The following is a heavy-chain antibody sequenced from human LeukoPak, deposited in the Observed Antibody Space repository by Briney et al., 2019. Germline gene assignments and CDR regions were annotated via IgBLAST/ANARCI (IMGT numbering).Heavy chain of an antibody. CDR1: GGTFSSYA. J-gene: IGHJ6*02. V-gene: IGHV1-69*13. CDR3: ARVTVTTRYYYGMDV. CDR2: IIPIFGTA. D-gene: IGHD4-17*01. Sequence: VASVKVSCKASGGTFSSYAISWVRQAPGQGLEWMGGIIPIFGTANYAQKFQGRVTITADESTSTAYMELSSLRSEDTAVYYCARVTVTTRYYYGMDVWGQGTTVTVSS.